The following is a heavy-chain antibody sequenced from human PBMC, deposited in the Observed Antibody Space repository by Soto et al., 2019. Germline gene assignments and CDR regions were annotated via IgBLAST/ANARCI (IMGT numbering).Heavy chain of an antibody. V-gene: IGHV4-59*01. Sequence: SETLSLTCTVSGGSISTYSWNWIRQAPGKGLEWIGYIYYSGSTNYNPSLKSRVTISIDTSMNQFSLKLSSVTAADTAVYFCARRVFSAAHGSHGDWFDFRSQRTSVTVSS. CDR2: IYYSGST. D-gene: IGHD3-9*01. J-gene: IGHJ5*01. CDR1: GGSISTYS. CDR3: ARRVFSAAHGSHGDWFDF.